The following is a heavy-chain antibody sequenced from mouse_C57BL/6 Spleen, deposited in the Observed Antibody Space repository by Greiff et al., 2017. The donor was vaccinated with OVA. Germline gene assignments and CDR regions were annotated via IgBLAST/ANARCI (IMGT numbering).Heavy chain of an antibody. D-gene: IGHD2-5*01. Sequence: VQLQQPGAELVKPGASVKLSCKASGYTFTSYWMHWVKQRPGQGLEWIGMIHPNSGSTNYNEKFKSKATLTVDKSSSTAYMQLSSLTSEDSAVYYCARYSNYEGYAMDYWGQGTSVTVSS. CDR2: IHPNSGST. CDR3: ARYSNYEGYAMDY. CDR1: GYTFTSYW. V-gene: IGHV1-64*01. J-gene: IGHJ4*01.